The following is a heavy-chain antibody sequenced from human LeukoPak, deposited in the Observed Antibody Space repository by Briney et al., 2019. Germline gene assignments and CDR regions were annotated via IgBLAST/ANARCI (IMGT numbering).Heavy chain of an antibody. CDR3: ARDLHIAAAGNNYYYYYMDV. CDR2: MNPNSGKT. V-gene: IGHV1-8*03. D-gene: IGHD6-13*01. CDR1: GYTFTSYD. J-gene: IGHJ6*03. Sequence: GASVKVSCKASGYTFTSYDINWVRQATGQGLEWMGWMNPNSGKTGYAQKFQGRVTITRNTSISTAYMELSSLRSEDTAVYYCARDLHIAAAGNNYYYYYMDVWGKGTTVTVSS.